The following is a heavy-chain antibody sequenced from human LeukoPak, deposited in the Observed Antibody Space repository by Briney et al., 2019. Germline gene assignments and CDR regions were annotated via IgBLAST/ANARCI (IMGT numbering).Heavy chain of an antibody. J-gene: IGHJ4*02. D-gene: IGHD5-18*01. CDR2: INTNTGNP. V-gene: IGHV7-4-1*02. CDR3: ARGRGFSYGYGDQ. Sequence: ASVKVSCKASGYTFTNYIMNWVRQAPGQGLEWMGLINTNTGNPIYAQDFAGRFVFSLDTSVSTAYLQISSLKAEDTAIYYCARGRGFSYGYGDQWGQRTLVTVSS. CDR1: GYTFTNYI.